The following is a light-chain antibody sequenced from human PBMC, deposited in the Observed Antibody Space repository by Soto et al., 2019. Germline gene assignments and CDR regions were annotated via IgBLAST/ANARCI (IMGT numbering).Light chain of an antibody. J-gene: IGKJ1*01. CDR1: QSVSSSY. CDR2: GAS. CDR3: QHYITSLTT. Sequence: VVLTQSPATLSLSPGERATLSCGVSQSVSSSYLAWYQQKPGQAPRLLIYGASSRATGIPDRFSGSGSGTDFTLTISRLEPEDFAVYYCQHYITSLTTFGQGTKVDIK. V-gene: IGKV3-20*01.